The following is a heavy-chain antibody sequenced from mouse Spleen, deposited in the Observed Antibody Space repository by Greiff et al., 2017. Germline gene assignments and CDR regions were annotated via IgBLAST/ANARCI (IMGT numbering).Heavy chain of an antibody. Sequence: VQLQQSGPELVKPGASVKISCKASGYAFSSSWMNWVKQRPGKGLEWIGRIYPGDGDTNYNGKFKGKATLTADKSSSTAYMQLSSLTSEDSAVYFCARGPTVVATPFAYWGQGTLVTVSA. CDR3: ARGPTVVATPFAY. V-gene: IGHV1-82*01. CDR2: IYPGDGDT. J-gene: IGHJ3*01. CDR1: GYAFSSSW. D-gene: IGHD1-1*01.